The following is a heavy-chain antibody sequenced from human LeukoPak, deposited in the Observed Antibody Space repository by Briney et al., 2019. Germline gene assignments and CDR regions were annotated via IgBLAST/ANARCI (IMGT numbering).Heavy chain of an antibody. D-gene: IGHD3-22*01. J-gene: IGHJ4*02. CDR1: GFTFSDYY. Sequence: PGGFLRLSCAASGFTFSDYYMSWIRQAPGKGLEWVSYISSSGSFIYYADSVKGQFTISRDNAKNSLYLQMNSLRAEDTAVYYCARETHYDSSGYHNDYWGQGTLVTVSS. CDR3: ARETHYDSSGYHNDY. V-gene: IGHV3-11*04. CDR2: ISSSGSFI.